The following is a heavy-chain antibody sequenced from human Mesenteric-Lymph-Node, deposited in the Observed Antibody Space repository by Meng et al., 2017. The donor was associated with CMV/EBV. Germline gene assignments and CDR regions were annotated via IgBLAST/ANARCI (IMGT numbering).Heavy chain of an antibody. CDR3: ARGDY. Sequence: ASVKVSCKASGYTFTGYYMHWVRQAPGQGLEWMGWIIPNSGATNYAQKFQGRVTMTTDESTSTAYMELSSLRSEDTAVYYCARGDYWGQGTLVTVSS. V-gene: IGHV1-2*02. J-gene: IGHJ4*02. CDR1: GYTFTGYY. CDR2: IIPNSGAT.